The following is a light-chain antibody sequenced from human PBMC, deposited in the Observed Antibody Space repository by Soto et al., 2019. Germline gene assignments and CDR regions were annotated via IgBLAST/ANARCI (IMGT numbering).Light chain of an antibody. CDR1: QSLLHSNGYNY. CDR3: MQGLQATYT. J-gene: IGKJ2*01. Sequence: DFVMTQSPLSLPVTPGEPASISCRSSQSLLHSNGYNYLDWYLQKPGQSPQLLIYLGSNRASGVPDRFSGSGSGTDFTLKISRVEAEDVGVYYCMQGLQATYTFGQGTKLEIK. CDR2: LGS. V-gene: IGKV2-28*01.